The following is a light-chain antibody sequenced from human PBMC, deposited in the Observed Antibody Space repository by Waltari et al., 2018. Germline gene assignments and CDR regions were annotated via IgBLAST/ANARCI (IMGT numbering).Light chain of an antibody. CDR1: SSNIGNNT. J-gene: IGLJ2*01. CDR2: TNN. Sequence: QSVLTQAPSASGTPGQRVTISCSGGSSNIGNNTVVWYQQLPGTAPKPLIYTNNNPPSGVPDRFSGSKAGTSASLAITGLQSDDEADYYCATWDDRLKRPVFGGGTKLTVL. V-gene: IGLV1-44*01. CDR3: ATWDDRLKRPV.